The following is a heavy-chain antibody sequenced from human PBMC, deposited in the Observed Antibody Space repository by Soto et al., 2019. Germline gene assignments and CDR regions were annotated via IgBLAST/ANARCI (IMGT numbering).Heavy chain of an antibody. CDR2: ISYDGRYK. Sequence: ESEGGVVQPGTSLRLSCAASGFTFSDYAMHWVRQAPGKGLEWVAVISYDGRYKFYADSVQGRFTISRDDSKNTLDLQANSLRPEDTAVYHCARPTIATRPSPIDYWGQGTLVTVSS. CDR3: ARPTIATRPSPIDY. J-gene: IGHJ4*02. CDR1: GFTFSDYA. D-gene: IGHD6-6*01. V-gene: IGHV3-30*04.